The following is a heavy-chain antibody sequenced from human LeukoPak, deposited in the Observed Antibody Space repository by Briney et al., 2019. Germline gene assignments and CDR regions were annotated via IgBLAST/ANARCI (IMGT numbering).Heavy chain of an antibody. CDR1: GFSFSSYA. CDR2: ISGSGGST. D-gene: IGHD5-12*01. V-gene: IGHV3-23*01. CDR3: AKDRMVATSGWFDP. Sequence: GGSLRLSCAASGFSFSSYAMSWVRQAPGKGLEWVSAISGSGGSTYYADSVKGRFTISRDNSKNTLYLQMNSLRAEDTAVYYCAKDRMVATSGWFDPWGQGTLVTVSS. J-gene: IGHJ5*02.